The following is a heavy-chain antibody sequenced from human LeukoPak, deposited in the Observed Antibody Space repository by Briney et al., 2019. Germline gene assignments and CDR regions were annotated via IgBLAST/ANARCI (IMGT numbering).Heavy chain of an antibody. V-gene: IGHV4-39*01. J-gene: IGHJ4*02. CDR3: ARLRSYSSPPHFDY. CDR1: GGSISSSSYY. CDR2: IYYSGST. D-gene: IGHD3-10*01. Sequence: SETLSLTCTVSGGSISSSSYYWGWIRQPPGKGLEWIGSIYYSGSTYYNPSLKSRVTISVDTSKNQFSLKLSSVTAADTAVYYCARLRSYSSPPHFDYWGQRTLVTVSS.